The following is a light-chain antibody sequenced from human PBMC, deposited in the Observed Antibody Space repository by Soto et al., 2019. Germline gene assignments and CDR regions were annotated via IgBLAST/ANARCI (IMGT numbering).Light chain of an antibody. CDR3: QQYGTSPIT. CDR1: QTVSSH. V-gene: IGKV3-20*01. J-gene: IGKJ5*01. CDR2: GAS. Sequence: ENVLTQSPGTLSLSPGERATLSCRASQTVSSHLTWYQQRPGQAPRLLIYGASKRATGIPDRFSGSGSGTDFTLTISTLEPEDFALYYCQQYGTSPITFGQGTRLEIK.